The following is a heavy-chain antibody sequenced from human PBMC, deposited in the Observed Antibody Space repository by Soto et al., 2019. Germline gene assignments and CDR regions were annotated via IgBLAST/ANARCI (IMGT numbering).Heavy chain of an antibody. CDR1: GGTFSSYA. J-gene: IGHJ4*02. V-gene: IGHV1-69*13. Sequence: AVKVSCKASGGTFSSYAISWVRQAPGQGLEWMGGIIPIFGTANYAQKFQGRVTITADESTSTAYMELSSLRSEDTAVYYCARDRGSNLITQSADFDYWGQGTLVTVSS. D-gene: IGHD2-15*01. CDR2: IIPIFGTA. CDR3: ARDRGSNLITQSADFDY.